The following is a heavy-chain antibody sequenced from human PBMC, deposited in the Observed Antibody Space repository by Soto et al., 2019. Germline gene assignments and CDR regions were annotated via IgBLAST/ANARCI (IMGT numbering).Heavy chain of an antibody. CDR1: GFTFSSYE. CDR2: ISSSGSTI. CDR3: AREVPNPHDAFDI. V-gene: IGHV3-48*03. Sequence: VGSLRLSCAASGFTFSSYEMNWVRQAPGKGLEWVSYISSSGSTIYYADSVKGRFTISRDNAKNSLYLQMNSLRAEDTAVYYCAREVPNPHDAFDIWGQGTMVTVSS. J-gene: IGHJ3*02.